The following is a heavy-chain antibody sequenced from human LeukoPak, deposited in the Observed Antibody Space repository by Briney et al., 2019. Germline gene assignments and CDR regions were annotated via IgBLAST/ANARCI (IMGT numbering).Heavy chain of an antibody. V-gene: IGHV4-4*07. CDR3: ARERGTMGYSYGYALDYFDY. J-gene: IGHJ4*02. D-gene: IGHD5-18*01. CDR1: GGSISSYY. Sequence: SETLSLTCTVSGGSISSYYWNWIRQPAGKGLEWIGRIYTSGSTNYNPSLKSRVTMSVDTSKNQFSLKLSSVTAADTAVYYCARERGTMGYSYGYALDYFDYWGQGTLVTVSS. CDR2: IYTSGST.